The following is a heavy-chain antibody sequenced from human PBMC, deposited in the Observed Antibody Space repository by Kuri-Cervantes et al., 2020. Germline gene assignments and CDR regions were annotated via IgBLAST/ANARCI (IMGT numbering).Heavy chain of an antibody. Sequence: SETLSLTCAVSGYPISSGYYWGWIRQPPGKGLEWIGSIYHSGSTYYNPSLKSRVTISVDTSKNQFSLKLSSVTAADTAVYYCARDVRWGEGYNWFDPWGQGTLVTVSS. V-gene: IGHV4-38-2*02. CDR2: IYHSGST. D-gene: IGHD3-10*01. J-gene: IGHJ5*02. CDR3: ARDVRWGEGYNWFDP. CDR1: GYPISSGYY.